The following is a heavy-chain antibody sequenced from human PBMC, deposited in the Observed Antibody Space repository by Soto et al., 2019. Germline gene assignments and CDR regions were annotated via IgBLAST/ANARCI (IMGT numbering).Heavy chain of an antibody. J-gene: IGHJ4*02. D-gene: IGHD2-21*02. V-gene: IGHV3-7*01. CDR1: GFTFSSYW. CDR3: ARDYTIFDFGWRLLFGYYFDY. CDR2: IKQDGSEK. Sequence: QPGGSLRLSCAASGFTFSSYWMSWVRQAPGKGLEWVANIKQDGSEKYYVDSVKGRFTISRDNAKNSLYLQMNSLRAEDTAVYYCARDYTIFDFGWRLLFGYYFDYWGQGTLVTVSS.